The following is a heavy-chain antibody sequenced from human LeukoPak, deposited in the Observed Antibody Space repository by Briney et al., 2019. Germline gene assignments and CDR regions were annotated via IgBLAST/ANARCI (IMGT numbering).Heavy chain of an antibody. CDR3: ARGGYYDAFDI. D-gene: IGHD2-21*01. V-gene: IGHV1-2*04. CDR2: INPNSGGT. CDR1: RYNFTGYY. J-gene: IGHJ3*02. Sequence: ASVKVSCKASRYNFTGYYMHWVRQAPGQGLGWMGWINPNSGGTNYAQKFQGWVTMTRDTSISTAYMELSRLRADDTAVYYCARGGYYDAFDIWGQGTMVTVSS.